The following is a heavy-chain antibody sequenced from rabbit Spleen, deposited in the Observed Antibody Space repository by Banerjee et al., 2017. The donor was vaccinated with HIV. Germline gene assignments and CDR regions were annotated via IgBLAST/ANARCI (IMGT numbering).Heavy chain of an antibody. CDR3: ARALYAGSNNYGYAMGL. CDR2: IYAGSSGST. V-gene: IGHV1S45*01. D-gene: IGHD8-1*01. Sequence: QEQLEESGGDLVKPEGSLTLTCTASGFSFSSYYYMCWVRQAPGKGLEWIACIYAGSSGSTWYASWVNGRFTISKTSSTTVTLQMTSLTAADTATYFCARALYAGSNNYGYAMGLWGPGTLVTVS. J-gene: IGHJ4*01. CDR1: GFSFSSYYY.